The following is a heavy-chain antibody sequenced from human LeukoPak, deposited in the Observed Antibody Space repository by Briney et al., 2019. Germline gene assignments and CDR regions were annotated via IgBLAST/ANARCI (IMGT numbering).Heavy chain of an antibody. V-gene: IGHV3-53*01. CDR2: MYSGGST. J-gene: IGHJ4*02. CDR3: AREGAGAFDY. Sequence: GGSLRLSCTSSGFTVSSNYMTWVRQAPGKGLEWVSVMYSGGSTYYADSVKGRFTISRDNSKNTLYLQMNSLRVEDTAVYYCAREGAGAFDYWGQGTLVTVSS. D-gene: IGHD1-26*01. CDR1: GFTVSSNY.